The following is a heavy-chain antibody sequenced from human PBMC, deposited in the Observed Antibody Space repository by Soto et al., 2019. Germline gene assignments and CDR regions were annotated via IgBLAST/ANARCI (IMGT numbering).Heavy chain of an antibody. Sequence: EVQLVESGGGLVQPGGSLKLSCAASGFSLSGYWMHWVRQAPGKGLVWVSRINSDGSRTDYADSVKGRFTISRDNAKHTLSLQMNSLRAEDTAVYYCTRAFLPGNYWGQGTLVTVSS. V-gene: IGHV3-74*01. CDR2: INSDGSRT. CDR1: GFSLSGYW. J-gene: IGHJ4*02. D-gene: IGHD2-21*01. CDR3: TRAFLPGNY.